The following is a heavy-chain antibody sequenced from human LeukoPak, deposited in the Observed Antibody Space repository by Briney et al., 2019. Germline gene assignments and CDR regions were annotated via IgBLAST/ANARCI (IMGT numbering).Heavy chain of an antibody. D-gene: IGHD1-26*01. Sequence: GGSLRLSCAASGLTFSSFWMYWARQAPGKGLVWVSRINSDGGSTTYADSVKGRFTISRDNAKNTVYLQMNSLRAEDTAVYYCARRRGRGASDAFAFWGQGTMVTVSS. CDR3: ARRRGRGASDAFAF. CDR1: GLTFSSFW. V-gene: IGHV3-74*01. CDR2: INSDGGST. J-gene: IGHJ3*01.